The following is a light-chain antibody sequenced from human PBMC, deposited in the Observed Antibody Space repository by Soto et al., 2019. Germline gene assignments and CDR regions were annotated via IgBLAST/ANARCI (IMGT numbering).Light chain of an antibody. J-gene: IGLJ1*01. CDR2: DVS. CDR1: SSDVGGYNY. V-gene: IGLV2-14*01. Sequence: QCVLTRPAYVTGAAGQASTISYNGNSSDVGGYNYVSWYQQHPGKAPKFMIYDVSNRPSGVSTRFSGSKSGNTASLTISGLQAEDEADYYCNSYTTSNTRQIVFGTGTKVTVL. CDR3: NSYTTSNTRQIV.